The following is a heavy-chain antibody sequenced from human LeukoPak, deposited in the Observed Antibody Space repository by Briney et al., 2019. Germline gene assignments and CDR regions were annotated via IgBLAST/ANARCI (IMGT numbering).Heavy chain of an antibody. D-gene: IGHD3-22*01. V-gene: IGHV4-34*01. CDR1: GGSFSGYY. CDR3: ARAHYYDSSGYYTVGFRVWFDP. Sequence: RSSETLSLTCAVYGGSFSGYYWSWIRQPPGKGLEWIGEINHSGSTNYNPSLKSRVTISVDTSKNQFSLKLSSVTAADTAVCYCARAHYYDSSGYYTVGFRVWFDPWGQGTLVTVSS. CDR2: INHSGST. J-gene: IGHJ5*02.